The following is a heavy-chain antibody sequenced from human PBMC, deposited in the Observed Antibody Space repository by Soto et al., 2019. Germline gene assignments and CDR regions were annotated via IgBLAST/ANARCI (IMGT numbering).Heavy chain of an antibody. CDR3: ARDSIGGYDLLSYYYYGMDV. V-gene: IGHV4-34*01. J-gene: IGHJ6*02. D-gene: IGHD5-12*01. CDR1: GGSFSGYY. CDR2: INHSGST. Sequence: SETLSLTCAVYGGSFSGYYWSWIRQPPGKGLEWIGEINHSGSTNYNPSLKSRVTISVDTSKNQFSLKLSSVTAADTAVYYCARDSIGGYDLLSYYYYGMDVWGQGTTVTVSS.